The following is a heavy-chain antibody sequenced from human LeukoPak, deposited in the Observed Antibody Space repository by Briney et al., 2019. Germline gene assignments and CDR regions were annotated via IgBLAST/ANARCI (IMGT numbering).Heavy chain of an antibody. Sequence: GGSLRLSCAASGFTFSSYGMSWVRQAPGKGLEWVSAISGSGDITYYADSVKGRFTISRDNSKNTLYLQMNSLRAEDTAVYYCAKDQADCSSSSCYERGFDYWGQKTLVTVSS. J-gene: IGHJ4*02. CDR1: GFTFSSYG. CDR3: AKDQADCSSSSCYERGFDY. D-gene: IGHD2-2*01. CDR2: ISGSGDIT. V-gene: IGHV3-23*01.